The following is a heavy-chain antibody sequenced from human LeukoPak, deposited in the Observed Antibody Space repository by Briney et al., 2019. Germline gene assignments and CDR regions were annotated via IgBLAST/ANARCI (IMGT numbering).Heavy chain of an antibody. CDR1: GYTFTGYY. D-gene: IGHD3-10*01. Sequence: ASVKVSCKASGYTFTGYYMHWVRQAPGQGLEWMGWINPNSGGTNYAQKFQGRVTMTRDTSISTAYMELSRLRSDDTAVYYCARDWITMVRGVNAFDIWGQGTMVTVSS. V-gene: IGHV1-2*02. J-gene: IGHJ3*02. CDR3: ARDWITMVRGVNAFDI. CDR2: INPNSGGT.